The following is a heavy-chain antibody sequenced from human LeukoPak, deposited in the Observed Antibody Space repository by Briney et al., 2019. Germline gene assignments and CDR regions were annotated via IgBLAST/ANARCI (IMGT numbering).Heavy chain of an antibody. V-gene: IGHV1-2*02. D-gene: IGHD3-10*01. Sequence: ASVKVSCKASGYTFTGYYMHWVRQAPGQGLEWMGWINPNSGGTNYAQKFQGRVTMTRDTSISTAYMELSRLRSDDTAVYYCAIVSITMVRGATYNWFDPWGQGTLVTVSS. J-gene: IGHJ5*02. CDR2: INPNSGGT. CDR3: AIVSITMVRGATYNWFDP. CDR1: GYTFTGYY.